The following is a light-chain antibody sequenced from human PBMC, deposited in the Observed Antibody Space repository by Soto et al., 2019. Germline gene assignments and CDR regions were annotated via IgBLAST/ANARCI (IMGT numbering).Light chain of an antibody. CDR1: QSISSW. Sequence: DIQMTQSPSTLSASVGDRVTITCRASQSISSWLAWYQQKPGKAPKLLVYDASSLESGVPSRFSGSGSGTEFTLTISSLQPDDFATYYCQQYSGYPWTFGQGTKVDIK. CDR3: QQYSGYPWT. CDR2: DAS. J-gene: IGKJ1*01. V-gene: IGKV1-5*01.